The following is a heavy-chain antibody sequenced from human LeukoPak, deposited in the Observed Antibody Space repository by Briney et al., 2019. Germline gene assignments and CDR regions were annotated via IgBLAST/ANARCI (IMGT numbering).Heavy chain of an antibody. V-gene: IGHV3-23*01. CDR3: AKVNGYCSGGSCYSTGSYYYHGMDV. Sequence: GGSLRLSCAASGFIFSSYAMSWVRQAPGKGLEWVSDISHSGGTTYYADSVKGRFTVSRDNSKNTLYLQMNSLRAEDTAGYYCAKVNGYCSGGSCYSTGSYYYHGMDVWGKGTTVTVSS. CDR2: ISHSGGTT. D-gene: IGHD2-15*01. CDR1: GFIFSSYA. J-gene: IGHJ6*04.